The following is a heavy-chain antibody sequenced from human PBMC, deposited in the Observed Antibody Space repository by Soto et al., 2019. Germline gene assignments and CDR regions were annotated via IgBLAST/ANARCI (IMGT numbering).Heavy chain of an antibody. D-gene: IGHD3-22*01. Sequence: GESLKISCKGSGYSFAGYWITWVRQKPGKGLEWMGRIDPSDSQTYYSPSFRGHVTISVTKSITTVFLQWSSLRASETAMYYCARQIYDSDTGPNFQYYFDSWGQGTPVTVSS. CDR2: IDPSDSQT. CDR1: GYSFAGYW. V-gene: IGHV5-10-1*01. J-gene: IGHJ4*02. CDR3: ARQIYDSDTGPNFQYYFDS.